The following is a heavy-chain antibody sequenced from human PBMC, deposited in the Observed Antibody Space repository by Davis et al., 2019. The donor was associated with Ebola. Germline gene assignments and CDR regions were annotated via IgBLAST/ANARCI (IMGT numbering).Heavy chain of an antibody. CDR3: ARGLMDSAAFRAGWFDP. CDR1: GYTFSIYD. J-gene: IGHJ5*02. V-gene: IGHV1-8*01. CDR2: MNPHTGYT. Sequence: AASVKVSCKASGYTFSIYDFNWVRQAAGQGFEWMGWMNPHTGYTGYARKFQGRVTMTRNSSINTAYMELTSLTSDDTAVYYCARGLMDSAAFRAGWFDPWGQGTLVTVSS. D-gene: IGHD2/OR15-2a*01.